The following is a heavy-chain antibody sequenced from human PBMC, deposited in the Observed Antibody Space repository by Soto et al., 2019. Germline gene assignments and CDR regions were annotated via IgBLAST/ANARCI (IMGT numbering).Heavy chain of an antibody. CDR2: IYFSGST. CDR3: ARVGDSGYDYQQDRNAFDI. J-gene: IGHJ3*02. CDR1: GGSISSGGYY. D-gene: IGHD5-12*01. V-gene: IGHV4-31*03. Sequence: SETLSLTCTVSGGSISSGGYYWSWIRQHPGKGLEWIGYIYFSGSTYYNPSLKSRVTISVDTSKNQFSLKLSSVTAADTAVYYCARVGDSGYDYQQDRNAFDIWGQGTMVTVSS.